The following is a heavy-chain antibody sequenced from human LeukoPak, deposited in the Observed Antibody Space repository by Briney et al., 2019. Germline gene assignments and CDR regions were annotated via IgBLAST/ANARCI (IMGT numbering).Heavy chain of an antibody. CDR2: INPSGGST. J-gene: IGHJ6*03. D-gene: IGHD2-2*02. CDR3: ARVAAEVVGVPGAIGFGWLRRDYYYMDV. Sequence: ASVKVSCKASGYTFTGYYMHWVRQAPGQGLEWMGWINPSGGSTSYAQKFQGRVTMTRDMSTSTVYMELSSLRSEDTAVYYCARVAAEVVGVPGAIGFGWLRRDYYYMDVWGKGTTVIVSS. CDR1: GYTFTGYY. V-gene: IGHV1-46*01.